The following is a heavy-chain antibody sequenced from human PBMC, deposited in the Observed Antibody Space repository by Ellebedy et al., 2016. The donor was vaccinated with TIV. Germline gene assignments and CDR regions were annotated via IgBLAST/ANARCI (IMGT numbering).Heavy chain of an antibody. D-gene: IGHD3-10*01. CDR1: GFSLSTSGVD. Sequence: SGPTLVKPTQTLTLTCTFSGFSLSTSGVDVGWIRQPPGKALEWLALIYWDDDKRYSPSLKSRLTITKDTSKNQVVLTMTNMDPVDTATYYCAHTITMVRGVITYHYYGMDVWGQGTTVTVSS. CDR2: IYWDDDK. CDR3: AHTITMVRGVITYHYYGMDV. V-gene: IGHV2-5*02. J-gene: IGHJ6*02.